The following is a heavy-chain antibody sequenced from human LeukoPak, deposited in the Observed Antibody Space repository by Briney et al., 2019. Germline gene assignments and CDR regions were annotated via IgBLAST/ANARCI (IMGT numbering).Heavy chain of an antibody. J-gene: IGHJ4*02. V-gene: IGHV1-2*04. CDR2: INPNSGGT. Sequence: ASVKVSCKASGYAFTGYYIHWVRQAPGQGLEWMGWINPNSGGTNYAQKFQGWVAMTWDTSISTAYMELSRLSSDDTAVYYCARAISGSYWGGDYWGQGTLVTVSS. CDR1: GYAFTGYY. D-gene: IGHD1-26*01. CDR3: ARAISGSYWGGDY.